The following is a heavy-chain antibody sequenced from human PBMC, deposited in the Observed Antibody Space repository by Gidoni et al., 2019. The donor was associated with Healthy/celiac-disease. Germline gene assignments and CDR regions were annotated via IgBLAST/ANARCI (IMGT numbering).Heavy chain of an antibody. J-gene: IGHJ6*02. CDR1: GYTFTSYG. D-gene: IGHD2-15*01. V-gene: IGHV1-18*01. CDR3: ARDRAATYPYYYYYYGMDV. CDR2: ISAYNGNT. Sequence: QVQLVQSGAEVKKPGASVKVSCKASGYTFTSYGIRWVRQAPGQGLEWMGWISAYNGNTNYAQKLQGRVTMTTDTSTSTAYMELRSLRSDDTAVYYCARDRAATYPYYYYYYGMDVWGQGTTVTVSS.